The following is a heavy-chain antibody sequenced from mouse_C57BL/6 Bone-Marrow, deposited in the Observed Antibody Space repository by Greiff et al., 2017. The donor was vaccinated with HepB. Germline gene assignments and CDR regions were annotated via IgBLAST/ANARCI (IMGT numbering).Heavy chain of an antibody. CDR3: ARLPTYGYFDV. V-gene: IGHV7-3*01. CDR2: IRNKANGYTT. D-gene: IGHD5-1*01. Sequence: EVKLQESGGGLVQPGGSLSLSCAASGFTFTDYYMSWVRQPPGKALEWLGFIRNKANGYTTEYSASVKGRFTISRDNSQSILYLQMNALRAEDSATYYCARLPTYGYFDVWGTGTTVTVSS. J-gene: IGHJ1*03. CDR1: GFTFTDYY.